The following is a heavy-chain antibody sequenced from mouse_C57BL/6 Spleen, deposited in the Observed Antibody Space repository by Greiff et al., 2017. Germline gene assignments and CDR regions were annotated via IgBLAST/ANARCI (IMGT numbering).Heavy chain of an antibody. D-gene: IGHD1-1*01. J-gene: IGHJ2*01. CDR3: ARDGSSSQRYFDY. Sequence: QLPGTELVKPGASVKLSCKASGYTFTSYWMHWVKQRPGQGLEWIGNINPSNGGTNYNEKFKSKATLTVDKSSSTAYMQLSSLTSEDSAVYYCARDGSSSQRYFDYWGQGTTLTVSS. CDR2: INPSNGGT. CDR1: GYTFTSYW. V-gene: IGHV1-53*01.